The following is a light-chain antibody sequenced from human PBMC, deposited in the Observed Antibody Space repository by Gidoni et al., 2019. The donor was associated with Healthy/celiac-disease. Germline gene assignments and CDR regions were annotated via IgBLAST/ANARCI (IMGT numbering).Light chain of an antibody. J-gene: IGKJ1*01. Sequence: DIQMTQSPSSLSASVGDRVTITCRASQSISSYLNWYQQKPGKAPKLLIYAASSLQSGVPSRFSGSGSGTDFTLTITSLQPEDFATYYCQQSYSTRWTFGQGTKVK. V-gene: IGKV1-39*01. CDR3: QQSYSTRWT. CDR1: QSISSY. CDR2: AAS.